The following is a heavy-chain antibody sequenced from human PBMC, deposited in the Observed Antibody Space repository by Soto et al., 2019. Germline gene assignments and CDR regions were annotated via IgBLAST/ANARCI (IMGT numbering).Heavy chain of an antibody. CDR2: ISSSSTI. Sequence: PEGTLRLPCSPSAYTYSSYSKNWVRQAPGKGLEWVSYISSSSTIYYADSVKGRFTISRDNAKNSLYLQMNSLRDEDTAVYCCASLIDYAFDICGQGTMVTVSS. J-gene: IGHJ3*02. CDR3: ASLIDYAFDI. CDR1: AYTYSSYS. V-gene: IGHV3-48*02. D-gene: IGHD3-9*01.